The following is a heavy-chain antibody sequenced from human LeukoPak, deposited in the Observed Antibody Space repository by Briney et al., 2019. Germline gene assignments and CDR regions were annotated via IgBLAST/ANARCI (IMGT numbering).Heavy chain of an antibody. CDR1: GFTFSSYA. J-gene: IGHJ4*02. CDR2: ISGSDSSI. Sequence: AGGSLRLSCAASGFTFSSYAMSWVRQAPGKGLEWVSFISGSDSSIYYADSVKGRFTISRDNAKNALYLQMNSLRAEDTAVYYCARRLDSWGQGTLVTVSS. V-gene: IGHV3-48*01. CDR3: ARRLDS.